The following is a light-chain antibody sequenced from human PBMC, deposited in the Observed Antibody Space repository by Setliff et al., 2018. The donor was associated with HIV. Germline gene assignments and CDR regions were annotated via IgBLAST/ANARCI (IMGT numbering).Light chain of an antibody. J-gene: IGLJ2*01. Sequence: QSALTQPASVSGSPGQSISISCTGTSSDVGTYNFVSWYQQHPGKAPKLMIYDVSHRPSGVSNRFSGSKSGNAASLTISGLQAEDEADYHCCSYAGESTFVFGGGTK. CDR2: DVS. CDR3: CSYAGESTFV. CDR1: SSDVGTYNF. V-gene: IGLV2-23*02.